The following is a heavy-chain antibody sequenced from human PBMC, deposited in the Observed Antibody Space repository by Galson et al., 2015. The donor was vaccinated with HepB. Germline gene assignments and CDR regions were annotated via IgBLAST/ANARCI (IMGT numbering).Heavy chain of an antibody. Sequence: QSGAEVKKPGESLKISCKGSGYSFTSYWIGWVRQMPGKGLEWMGIIYPGDSDTRYSPSFQGQVTISADKSISTAYLQWSSLKASDTAMYYCARHTSYGGNGHYYYYMDVWGKGTTVTVSS. CDR1: GYSFTSYW. V-gene: IGHV5-51*01. D-gene: IGHD4-23*01. CDR2: IYPGDSDT. J-gene: IGHJ6*03. CDR3: ARHTSYGGNGHYYYYMDV.